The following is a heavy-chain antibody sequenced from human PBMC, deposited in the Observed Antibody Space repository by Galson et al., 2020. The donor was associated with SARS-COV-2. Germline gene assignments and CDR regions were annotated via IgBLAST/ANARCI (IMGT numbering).Heavy chain of an antibody. J-gene: IGHJ3*02. Sequence: SETLSLTCTVSGGSISSGGYYWSWIRQHPGKGLEWIGYIYYSGSTYYNPSLKSRVTISVDTSKNQFSLKLSSVTAADTAVYYCASSSDIVVVPAAADAFDIWGQGTMVTVSS. V-gene: IGHV4-31*03. CDR1: GGSISSGGYY. CDR3: ASSSDIVVVPAAADAFDI. CDR2: IYYSGST. D-gene: IGHD2-2*01.